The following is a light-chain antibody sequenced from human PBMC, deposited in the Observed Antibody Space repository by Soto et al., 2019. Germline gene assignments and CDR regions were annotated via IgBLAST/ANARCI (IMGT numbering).Light chain of an antibody. CDR3: QQYGSSPQT. V-gene: IGKV3-20*01. CDR1: QSVSGSY. Sequence: EIVLTQSPGTLSLSPGERATLSCRASQSVSGSYLAWYQQKPGQAPRLLIYGASRRATGIPDRISGSGSGTDVTLTISRLEPEDFAVYYCQQYGSSPQTFGQGTKVEIK. J-gene: IGKJ1*01. CDR2: GAS.